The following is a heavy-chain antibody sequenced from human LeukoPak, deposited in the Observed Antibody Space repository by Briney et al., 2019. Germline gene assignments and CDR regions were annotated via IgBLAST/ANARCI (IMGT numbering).Heavy chain of an antibody. V-gene: IGHV3-30*02. J-gene: IGHJ4*02. CDR2: IRYDGSNR. D-gene: IGHD2-2*02. CDR3: AKGLGVVVPAAIPGYFDY. Sequence: GGSLRLSCAASGFTFSSYGMHWVRQAPGKGLEWVAFIRYDGSNRYYADSVKGRFTISRDNSKNTLYLQMNSLRAEETAVYYCAKGLGVVVPAAIPGYFDYWGQGTLVTVPS. CDR1: GFTFSSYG.